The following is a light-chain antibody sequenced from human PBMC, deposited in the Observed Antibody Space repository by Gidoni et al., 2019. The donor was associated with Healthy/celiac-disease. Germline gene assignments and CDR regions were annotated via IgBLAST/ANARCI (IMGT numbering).Light chain of an antibody. J-gene: IGLJ2*01. V-gene: IGLV3-19*01. CDR3: NSRDSSGNHLV. CDR1: SLRSYY. CDR2: GKN. Sequence: SSELTQAPAVSVALGQTVSITCQGDSLRSYYASWYQQKPGQAPVLVIYGKNNRPSGIPDRFSGSSSGNTASLTITGVQAEDEADYYCNSRDSSGNHLVFGGGTKLTVL.